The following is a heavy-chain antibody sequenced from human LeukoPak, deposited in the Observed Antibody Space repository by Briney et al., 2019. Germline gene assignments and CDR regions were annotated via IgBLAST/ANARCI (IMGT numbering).Heavy chain of an antibody. CDR1: GFTFSRHN. D-gene: IGHD6-13*01. J-gene: IGHJ4*02. V-gene: IGHV3-48*04. Sequence: GGSLRLSCAASGFTFSRHNMNWVRQAPGKGLEWVSYISIGSDTIYYADSVRGRFTISRDNAKNSLYLQMNSLRAEDTAVYYCVKGIVAAGGPVFDYWGQGIPVTVSS. CDR2: ISIGSDTI. CDR3: VKGIVAAGGPVFDY.